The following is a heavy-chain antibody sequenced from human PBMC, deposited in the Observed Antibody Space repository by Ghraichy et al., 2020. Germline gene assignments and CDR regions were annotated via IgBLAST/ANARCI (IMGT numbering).Heavy chain of an antibody. CDR2: IKSNSGGT. J-gene: IGHJ4*02. CDR1: GFTFSNYA. V-gene: IGHV3-23*01. Sequence: GGSLRLSCAASGFTFSNYAMTWVRQAPGKGLEWVSTIKSNSGGTFYADSVKGRFTISRDNSQNALYLQMNSLGAGDTANYYCVKDYGRDRDSDNPFDYWGQGILVSVSS. D-gene: IGHD3-10*02. CDR3: VKDYGRDRDSDNPFDY.